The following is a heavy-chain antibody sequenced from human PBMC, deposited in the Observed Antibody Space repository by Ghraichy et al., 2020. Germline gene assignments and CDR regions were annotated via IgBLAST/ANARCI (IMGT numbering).Heavy chain of an antibody. CDR3: ARITSGYSSGWRGGYYFDY. CDR2: IDWDDDK. V-gene: IGHV2-70*11. CDR1: GFSLSTSGMC. Sequence: SGPTLVKPTQTLTLTCTFSGFSLSTSGMCVSWIRQPPGKALEWLARIDWDDDKYYSTSLKTRLTISKDTSKNQVVLTMTNMDPVDTATYYCARITSGYSSGWRGGYYFDYWGQGTLVTVSS. J-gene: IGHJ4*02. D-gene: IGHD6-19*01.